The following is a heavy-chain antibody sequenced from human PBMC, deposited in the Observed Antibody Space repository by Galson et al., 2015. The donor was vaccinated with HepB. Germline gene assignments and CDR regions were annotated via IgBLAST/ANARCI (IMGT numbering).Heavy chain of an antibody. CDR1: GFTFSSYA. D-gene: IGHD6-19*01. Sequence: SLRLSCAASGFTFSSYAMHWVRQAPGKGLEWVAVISYDGSNKYYADSVKGRFTISRDNSKNTLYLQMNSLRAEDTAVYYCARDRPPLGIAVARYPYYGMDVWGQGTTVTVSS. CDR2: ISYDGSNK. J-gene: IGHJ6*02. V-gene: IGHV3-30*04. CDR3: ARDRPPLGIAVARYPYYGMDV.